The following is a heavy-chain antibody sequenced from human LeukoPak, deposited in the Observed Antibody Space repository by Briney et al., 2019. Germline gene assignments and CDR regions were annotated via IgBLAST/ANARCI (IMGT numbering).Heavy chain of an antibody. Sequence: SETLSLTCTVSGGSISSGGYYWSWIRQHPGKGLEWIGYIYYSGSTYYNPSLKSRVTISVDTSKNQFSLKLSSVTAADTAVYYCAVGIVGATTSFDYWGQGTLVTVSS. CDR1: GGSISSGGYY. J-gene: IGHJ4*02. CDR2: IYYSGST. D-gene: IGHD1-26*01. V-gene: IGHV4-31*03. CDR3: AVGIVGATTSFDY.